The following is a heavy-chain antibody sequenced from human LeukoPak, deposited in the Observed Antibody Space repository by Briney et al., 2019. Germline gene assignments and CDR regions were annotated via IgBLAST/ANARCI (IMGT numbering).Heavy chain of an antibody. V-gene: IGHV3-15*01. CDR3: TTDRYYDNSELQFQH. Sequence: PGGSLRLSCAASGFTFNNAWMSWVRQAPGKGLEWLGRIKRETDGGTIDYAAPVKGRFTISRDDSRNTLYLQMDSLKIEDTAVYYCTTDRYYDNSELQFQHWGQGTLVTVSS. J-gene: IGHJ1*01. D-gene: IGHD3-22*01. CDR2: IKRETDGGTI. CDR1: GFTFNNAW.